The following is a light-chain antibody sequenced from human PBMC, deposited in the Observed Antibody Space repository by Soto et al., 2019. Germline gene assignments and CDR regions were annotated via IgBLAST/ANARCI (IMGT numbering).Light chain of an antibody. CDR2: DAS. Sequence: EIVLTQSPGTLSVSTGEGATLSCRASQVVISSHLAWYQQIPGQAPRLLIYDASTRATGIPDRFSGSGSGTDFTLTISRLEPEDFAVYYCQQYGSSVSFGQGTRLEIK. V-gene: IGKV3-20*01. CDR1: QVVISSH. CDR3: QQYGSSVS. J-gene: IGKJ5*01.